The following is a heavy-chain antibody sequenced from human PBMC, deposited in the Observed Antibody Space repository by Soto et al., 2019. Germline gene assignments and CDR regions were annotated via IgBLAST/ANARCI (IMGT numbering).Heavy chain of an antibody. Sequence: SETLSLTCTVSGGSISSSSYYWGWIRQPPGKGLEWIGSIYYSGSTYYNPSLKSRVTISVDTSKNQFSLKLSSVTAADTAVYYCARYCSSTSCYYNYYYGMDVWGQGTTVTVSS. CDR1: GGSISSSSYY. D-gene: IGHD2-2*01. CDR2: IYYSGST. CDR3: ARYCSSTSCYYNYYYGMDV. V-gene: IGHV4-39*01. J-gene: IGHJ6*02.